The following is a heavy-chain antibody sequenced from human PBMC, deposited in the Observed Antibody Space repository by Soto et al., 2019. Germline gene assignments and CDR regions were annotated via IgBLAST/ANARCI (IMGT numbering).Heavy chain of an antibody. CDR1: GGTFSSYA. CDR2: IIPIFGTA. CDR3: ARGIVGTGIIGYYYGMDV. D-gene: IGHD1-7*01. Sequence: QVQLVQSGAEVKKPGSSVKVSRKASGGTFSSYAISWVRQAPGQGLEWMGGIIPIFGTANYAQKFQGRVTITADESTSTAYMELSSLRSEDTAVYYCARGIVGTGIIGYYYGMDVWGQGTTVTVSS. V-gene: IGHV1-69*01. J-gene: IGHJ6*02.